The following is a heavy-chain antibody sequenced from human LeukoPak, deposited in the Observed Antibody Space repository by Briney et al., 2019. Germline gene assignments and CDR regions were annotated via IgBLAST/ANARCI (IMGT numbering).Heavy chain of an antibody. J-gene: IGHJ6*03. Sequence: GGSLRLSCAASGFTLSSYAMSWVRQAPGKGLEGVSAISGSGGSTYYAGSVKGRFTISRDNSKNTLYLQMKSLRAEDTAVYYCAKDEWNYYYYMDVWGKGTTVTVSS. CDR1: GFTLSSYA. CDR2: ISGSGGST. CDR3: AKDEWNYYYYMDV. D-gene: IGHD2-8*01. V-gene: IGHV3-23*01.